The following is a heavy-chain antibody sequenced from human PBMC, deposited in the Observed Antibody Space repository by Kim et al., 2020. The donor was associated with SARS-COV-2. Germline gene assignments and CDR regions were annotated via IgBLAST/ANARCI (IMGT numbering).Heavy chain of an antibody. CDR1: GFTFSTYN. Sequence: GGSLRLSCEASGFTFSTYNMHWVRQAPRKGLDWVAVVLSDGSNQWYTDSVKGRFTISRDNSKDTVYLEMNSLGPEDTAIYYCAREEHNGSSGKDFWGQGTLVTVSS. CDR2: VLSDGSNQ. V-gene: IGHV3-30-3*01. J-gene: IGHJ4*02. CDR3: AREEHNGSSGKDF. D-gene: IGHD3-10*01.